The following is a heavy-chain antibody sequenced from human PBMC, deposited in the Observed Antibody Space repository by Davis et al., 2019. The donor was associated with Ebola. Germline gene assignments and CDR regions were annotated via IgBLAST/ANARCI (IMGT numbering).Heavy chain of an antibody. J-gene: IGHJ4*02. CDR3: ARDPYGDYGGGFFDY. V-gene: IGHV1-69*10. CDR1: GGTFSSYA. CDR2: IIPILGIA. D-gene: IGHD4-17*01. Sequence: SVKVSCKASGGTFSSYAISWVRQAPGQGLEWMGGIIPILGIANYAQKFQGRVTITADESTSTAYMELSSLRSEDTAVYYCARDPYGDYGGGFFDYWGQGTLVTVSS.